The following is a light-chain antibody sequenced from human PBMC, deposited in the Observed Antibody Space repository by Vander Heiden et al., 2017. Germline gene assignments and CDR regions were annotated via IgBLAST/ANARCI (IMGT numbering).Light chain of an antibody. CDR3: QQGFSTPRT. CDR2: GAS. J-gene: IGKJ1*01. Sequence: DIEMTQSPSSLSASVGDGVPLTRRATESLSHYLNWYQQKPGKAPKLLIYGASSLQSGVPSRFSGSASGTDFTLTISSLQPDDFATYYCQQGFSTPRTFGQGTKVEIK. V-gene: IGKV1-39*01. CDR1: ESLSHY.